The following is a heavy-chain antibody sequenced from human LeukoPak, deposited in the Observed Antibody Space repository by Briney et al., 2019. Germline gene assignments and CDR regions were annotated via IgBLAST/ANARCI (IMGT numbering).Heavy chain of an antibody. CDR1: GFTFTTYW. J-gene: IGHJ4*02. CDR2: IKQDGTEK. V-gene: IGHV3-7*01. CDR3: VRVALYYYDSESYYFFEH. D-gene: IGHD3-10*01. Sequence: GESLRLSCEASGFTFTTYWLGWVRQPPGKGLEWVANIKQDGTEKYYVDSVKGRFTISRDNAKNSLYLRMNTLRVEDTAIYYCVRVALYYYDSESYYFFEHWGQGTPVTASS.